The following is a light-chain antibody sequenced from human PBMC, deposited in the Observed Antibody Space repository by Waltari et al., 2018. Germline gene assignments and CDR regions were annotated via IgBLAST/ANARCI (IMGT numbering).Light chain of an antibody. Sequence: QPVLTQSPSASASLGASVKLTCTLSSGHSSYAIAWHQQQQGKAPRYLMRLNSDGSHNKGDGIPDRCSGSSSGGERYLTISNLQSEDEADYYCQTWDTGILFGGGTRLTVL. J-gene: IGLJ2*01. CDR1: SGHSSYA. V-gene: IGLV4-69*01. CDR3: QTWDTGIL. CDR2: LNSDGSH.